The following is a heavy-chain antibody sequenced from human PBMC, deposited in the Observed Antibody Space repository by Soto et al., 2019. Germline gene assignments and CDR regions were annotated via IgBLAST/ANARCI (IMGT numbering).Heavy chain of an antibody. V-gene: IGHV3-30*18. CDR3: AKDVGYCSGGSCYSYYYYYMDV. D-gene: IGHD2-15*01. Sequence: GGSLRLSCAASGFTFSSYGMHWVRQAPGKGLEWVAVISYDGSNKYYADSVKGRFTISRDNSKNTLYLQMNSLRAEDTAVYYCAKDVGYCSGGSCYSYYYYYMDVWGKGTTVTVSS. J-gene: IGHJ6*03. CDR1: GFTFSSYG. CDR2: ISYDGSNK.